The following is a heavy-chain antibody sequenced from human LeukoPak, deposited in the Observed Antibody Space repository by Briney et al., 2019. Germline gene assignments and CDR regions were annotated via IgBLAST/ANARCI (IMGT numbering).Heavy chain of an antibody. CDR1: GGSITNYA. CDR2: INPLLDST. D-gene: IGHD2-15*01. CDR3: TRLVAGGFDS. J-gene: IGHJ4*02. Sequence: SVKVSCKFSGGSITNYAISWVRQAPGQGLDWMGRINPLLDSTNYAPKFQGRVTITADKSTNTAFMELSSLTSEDTAMYFCTRLVAGGFDSWGQGSLVTVSS. V-gene: IGHV1-69*06.